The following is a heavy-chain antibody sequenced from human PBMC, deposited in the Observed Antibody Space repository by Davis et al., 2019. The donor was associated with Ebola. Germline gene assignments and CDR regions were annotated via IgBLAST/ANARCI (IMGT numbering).Heavy chain of an antibody. V-gene: IGHV3-23*01. CDR1: GFLFRNYF. CDR3: VKDSSNIWFDI. CDR2: FGTVGDT. Sequence: GESLKISCETSGFLFRNYFMSWVRQAPGKGLEGVSTFGTVGDTYYADSVKGRFAMSRDNSRGTLYLQMNSLRFEDSAIYYCVKDSSNIWFDIWGQGTLVTVSS. J-gene: IGHJ3*02. D-gene: IGHD2/OR15-2a*01.